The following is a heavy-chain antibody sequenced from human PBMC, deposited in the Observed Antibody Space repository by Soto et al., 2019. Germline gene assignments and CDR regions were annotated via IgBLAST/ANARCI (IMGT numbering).Heavy chain of an antibody. D-gene: IGHD1-1*01. J-gene: IGHJ3*02. CDR1: GYNFNNYG. CDR2: ISGNNGNT. Sequence: QVQLVQSGPEVKKRWASVTLSCKASGYNFNNYGISWVRQAPGQGLEWMGWISGNNGNTKDGQKFQGRGSLNTDSSTSTAYMEMSILRSDDTADYYSVRRVVTTLDDAFDIWGPGTRVTVSS. V-gene: IGHV1-18*01. CDR3: VRRVVTTLDDAFDI.